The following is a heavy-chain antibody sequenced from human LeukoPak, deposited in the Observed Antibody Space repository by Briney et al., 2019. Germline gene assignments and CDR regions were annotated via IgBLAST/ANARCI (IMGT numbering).Heavy chain of an antibody. CDR3: AKDATSIDYYDSSGHPGAFDI. J-gene: IGHJ3*02. D-gene: IGHD3-22*01. Sequence: GGSLRLSCAASGFTFSSYGMHWVRQAPGKGLEWVAFIRYDGSNKYYADSVKGRFTISRDNSKNTLYLQMNSLRAEDTAVYYCAKDATSIDYYDSSGHPGAFDIWGQGTMVTVSS. CDR1: GFTFSSYG. CDR2: IRYDGSNK. V-gene: IGHV3-30*02.